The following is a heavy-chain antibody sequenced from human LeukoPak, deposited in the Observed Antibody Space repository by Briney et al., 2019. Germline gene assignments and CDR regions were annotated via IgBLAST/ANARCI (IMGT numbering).Heavy chain of an antibody. CDR3: ARGYGDYYYYYGMDV. D-gene: IGHD4-17*01. J-gene: IGHJ6*02. V-gene: IGHV3-21*01. CDR2: ISSRNSFI. CDR1: GINFSDYT. Sequence: GGSLRLSCEGSGINFSDYTMNWVRQAPGKGLEWVSSISSRNSFIHYADSVKGRFTISRDNAKNSLYLQMNSLRAEDTAVYYCARGYGDYYYYYGMDVWGQGTTVTVSS.